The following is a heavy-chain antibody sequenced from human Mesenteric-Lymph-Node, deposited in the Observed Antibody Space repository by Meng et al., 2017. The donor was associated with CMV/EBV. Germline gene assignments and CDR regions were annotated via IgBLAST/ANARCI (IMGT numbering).Heavy chain of an antibody. Sequence: GGSLRLSCAASGFTFSSYGMRWVRQAPGKGLEWVAFIRYDGSNKYYADSVKGRFTISRDNSKNTLYLQMNSLRAEDTAFYYCAKDTSGGWSYADHWGQGTLVTVSS. CDR3: AKDTSGGWSYADH. V-gene: IGHV3-30*02. D-gene: IGHD6-19*01. J-gene: IGHJ4*02. CDR1: GFTFSSYG. CDR2: IRYDGSNK.